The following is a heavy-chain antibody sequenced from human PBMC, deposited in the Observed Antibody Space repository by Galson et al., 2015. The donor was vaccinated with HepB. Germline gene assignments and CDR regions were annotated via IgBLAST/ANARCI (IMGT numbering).Heavy chain of an antibody. CDR1: GGTFSSYT. V-gene: IGHV1-69*02. CDR2: IIPILGIA. D-gene: IGHD3-22*01. CDR3: ASAPHYYDSSGYLTGADYYYYGMDV. J-gene: IGHJ6*02. Sequence: SVKVSCKASGGTFSSYTISWVRQAPGQGLEWMGRIIPILGIANYAQKFQGRVTITADKSTSTAYMGLSSLRSEDTAVYYCASAPHYYDSSGYLTGADYYYYGMDVWGQGTTVTVSS.